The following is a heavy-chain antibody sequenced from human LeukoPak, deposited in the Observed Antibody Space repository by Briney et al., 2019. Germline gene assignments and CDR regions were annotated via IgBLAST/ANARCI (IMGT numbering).Heavy chain of an antibody. CDR3: ARAGHGYNYFRYYYYMDV. D-gene: IGHD5-24*01. CDR2: MNPNSGNT. Sequence: ASVKVSCKASGYTFTSYDINWVRQATGQGLEWMGWMNPNSGNTGYAQKFQGRVTMTRNASISTAYMELSSLRSEDTAVYYCARAGHGYNYFRYYYYMDVWGKGTTVTISS. V-gene: IGHV1-8*01. CDR1: GYTFTSYD. J-gene: IGHJ6*03.